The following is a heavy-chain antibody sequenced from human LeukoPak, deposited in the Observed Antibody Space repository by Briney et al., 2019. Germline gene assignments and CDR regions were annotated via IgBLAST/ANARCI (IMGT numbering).Heavy chain of an antibody. J-gene: IGHJ4*02. Sequence: GGSLRLSCAASGFIFSSYAMSWVRQAPGQRLEWVSGMSGNGGTTYYADSVKGRFTISRDNSKNTLYLQMNNLRVEDTAVYYCARRDYYDSSGYSPLFDYWGQGTLVTVSS. CDR3: ARRDYYDSSGYSPLFDY. V-gene: IGHV3-23*01. CDR2: MSGNGGTT. D-gene: IGHD3-22*01. CDR1: GFIFSSYA.